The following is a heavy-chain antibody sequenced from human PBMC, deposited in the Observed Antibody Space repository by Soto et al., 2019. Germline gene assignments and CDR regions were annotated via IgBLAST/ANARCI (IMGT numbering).Heavy chain of an antibody. V-gene: IGHV4-4*02. J-gene: IGHJ6*02. Sequence: SETLSLTCAVSGGSISSSNWWSWVRQPPGKGLEWVGEIYHSGSTNYNPSLKSRVTISVDKSKNQFSLKLSSVTAADTAVYYCARYIAAAGTGSDYGMEVWGQGTTVTVSS. D-gene: IGHD6-13*01. CDR2: IYHSGST. CDR3: ARYIAAAGTGSDYGMEV. CDR1: GGSISSSNW.